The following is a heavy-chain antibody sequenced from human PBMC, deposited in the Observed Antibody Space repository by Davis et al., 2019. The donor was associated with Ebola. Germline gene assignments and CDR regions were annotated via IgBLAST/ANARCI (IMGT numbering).Heavy chain of an antibody. V-gene: IGHV3-53*04. J-gene: IGHJ4*02. CDR3: ARVGDYGDYFDY. Sequence: GESLKISCAASGFTVSSNYMSWVRQAPGKGLEWVSVIYSGGSTYYADSVKGRFTISRHNSKNTLYLQMNSLRAEDTAVYYCARVGDYGDYFDYWGQGTLVTVSS. CDR1: GFTVSSNY. D-gene: IGHD4-17*01. CDR2: IYSGGST.